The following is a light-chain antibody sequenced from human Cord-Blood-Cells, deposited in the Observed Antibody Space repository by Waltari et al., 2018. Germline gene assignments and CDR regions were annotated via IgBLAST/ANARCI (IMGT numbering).Light chain of an antibody. CDR2: DAS. V-gene: IGKV1-33*01. J-gene: IGKJ4*01. Sequence: DIQMTQSPSSLSASVGERVTITCQASQDISNYLNWYQQKPWKAPKLLIYDASNLETGVPSRFSGSGSGTDFTFTISSLQPEDIATYYCQQYDNLPFGGGTKVEIK. CDR3: QQYDNLP. CDR1: QDISNY.